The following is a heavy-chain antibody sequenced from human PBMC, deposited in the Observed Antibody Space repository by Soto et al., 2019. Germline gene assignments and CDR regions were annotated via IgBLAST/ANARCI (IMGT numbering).Heavy chain of an antibody. J-gene: IGHJ4*02. D-gene: IGHD4-17*01. Sequence: GGSLRLSCAASGFTFRSYGMHWVRQAPGKGLEWVTIISYDGSNKYYADSVKGRFTISRDNSKNTLYLQMNSLRAEDTAEYYCAKEKSPLDYGDASIDYWGQGTLVT. CDR1: GFTFRSYG. V-gene: IGHV3-30*18. CDR3: AKEKSPLDYGDASIDY. CDR2: ISYDGSNK.